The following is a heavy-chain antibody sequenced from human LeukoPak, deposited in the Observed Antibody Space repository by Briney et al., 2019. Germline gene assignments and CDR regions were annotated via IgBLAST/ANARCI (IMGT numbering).Heavy chain of an antibody. CDR1: GFTFSDYY. CDR2: ISSSGSTI. CDR3: AKDSGPSGSLIDY. Sequence: GGSLRLSCAASGFTFSDYYMSWIRQAPGKGLEWVSYISSSGSTIYYADSVKGRFTISRDNAKNSLYLQMNSLRAEDTDVYYCAKDSGPSGSLIDYWGQGILVTVSS. D-gene: IGHD3-10*01. J-gene: IGHJ4*02. V-gene: IGHV3-11*04.